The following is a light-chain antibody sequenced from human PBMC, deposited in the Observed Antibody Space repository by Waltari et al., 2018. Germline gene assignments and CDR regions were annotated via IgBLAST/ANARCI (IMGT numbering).Light chain of an antibody. J-gene: IGLJ3*02. CDR2: LDGDGSH. CDR3: QTWGPGIRV. V-gene: IGLV4-69*01. Sequence: QLVLTQSPSVSASLGASVTLTCTLDSGHSYYAIAWHKQQSEKGPRFLMKLDGDGSHNKGDGSPDRFSGSSSGGERYLTSSSLQSEDEADYYCQTWGPGIRVFGGGTKVSVL. CDR1: SGHSYYA.